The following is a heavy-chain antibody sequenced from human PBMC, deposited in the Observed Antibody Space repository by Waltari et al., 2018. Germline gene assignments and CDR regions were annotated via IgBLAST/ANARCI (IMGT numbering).Heavy chain of an antibody. CDR2: ISSSSSTI. CDR1: GFTFSSYS. D-gene: IGHD3-3*01. J-gene: IGHJ6*03. Sequence: EVQLVESGGGLVQPGGSLRLSCAASGFTFSSYSMNWVRQAPGKGLEWVSYISSSSSTIYYADSVKGLFTISRDDAKNSLYLQMNSLRDEDTAVYYCARDPYDFWSGYWGDYYYYYYMDVWGKGTTVTVSS. V-gene: IGHV3-48*02. CDR3: ARDPYDFWSGYWGDYYYYYYMDV.